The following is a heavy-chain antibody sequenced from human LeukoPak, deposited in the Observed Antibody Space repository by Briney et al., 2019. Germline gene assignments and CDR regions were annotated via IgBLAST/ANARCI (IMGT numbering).Heavy chain of an antibody. D-gene: IGHD4-17*01. V-gene: IGHV4-38-2*01. CDR1: GYSISSGYY. CDR3: ARLAYGDYVWFDP. J-gene: IGHJ5*02. Sequence: SETLSLTCAVSGYSISSGYYWGWIRQPPGKGLEWIGSIYHSGSTYYNPSLKSRVTISVDTSKNQFSLKLSSVTAADTAVYYCARLAYGDYVWFDPWGQGTLVTVSS. CDR2: IYHSGST.